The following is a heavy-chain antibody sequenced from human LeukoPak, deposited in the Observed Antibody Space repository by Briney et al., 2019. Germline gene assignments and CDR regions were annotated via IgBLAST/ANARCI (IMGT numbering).Heavy chain of an antibody. D-gene: IGHD2-2*01. CDR1: GYSFTSYW. J-gene: IGHJ5*02. V-gene: IGHV5-10-1*01. CDR2: IDPSDSYT. CDR3: ARHSVGYCSSTSCYAHWFDP. Sequence: GESLRISCKGSGYSFTSYWISWVRQMPGKGLEWMGRIDPSDSYTNYSPSFQGHVTTSADKSISTAYLQWSSLKASDTAMHYCARHSVGYCSSTSCYAHWFDPWGQGTPVTVSS.